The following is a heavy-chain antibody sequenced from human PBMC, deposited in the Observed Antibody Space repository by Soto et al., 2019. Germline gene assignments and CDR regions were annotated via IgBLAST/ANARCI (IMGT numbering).Heavy chain of an antibody. D-gene: IGHD5-18*01. CDR2: IIPIFGTA. V-gene: IGHV1-69*13. CDR3: ARGYCGYSYGCPFDY. Sequence: SVKVSCKASVGTFSSYAISWVRQAPGQGLEWMGGIIPIFGTANYAQKFQGRVTITADESTGTAYMELSSLRSEDTAVYYCARGYCGYSYGCPFDYWGQGTLVTVSS. J-gene: IGHJ4*02. CDR1: VGTFSSYA.